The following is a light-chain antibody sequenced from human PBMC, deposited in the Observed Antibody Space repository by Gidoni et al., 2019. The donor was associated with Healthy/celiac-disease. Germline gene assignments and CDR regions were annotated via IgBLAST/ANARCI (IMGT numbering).Light chain of an antibody. CDR3: QQSYSTPLT. V-gene: IGKV1-39*01. Sequence: DTQMTQSPSSLSASVGDRVTITCRASQSISSYLNWYQQKPGKAPKLLIYAASSLQSGVPSRFSGSGSGTDFTLTISSLQPEDFATYYCQQSYSTPLTFGQXTKVEIK. CDR1: QSISSY. CDR2: AAS. J-gene: IGKJ1*01.